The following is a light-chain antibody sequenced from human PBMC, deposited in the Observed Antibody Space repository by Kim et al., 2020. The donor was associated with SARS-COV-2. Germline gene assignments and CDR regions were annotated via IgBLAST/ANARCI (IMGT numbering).Light chain of an antibody. Sequence: EIVMTQSPVTLSVSPGERATLSCRASQSVSSNLAWYQQKPGQAPRLLIYGASTRATGIPARFSGGGSGTEFTLTISSMQSEEFAVYYCQQYKNWPPLTFGGGTKVGIK. CDR1: QSVSSN. CDR3: QQYKNWPPLT. CDR2: GAS. V-gene: IGKV3-15*01. J-gene: IGKJ4*01.